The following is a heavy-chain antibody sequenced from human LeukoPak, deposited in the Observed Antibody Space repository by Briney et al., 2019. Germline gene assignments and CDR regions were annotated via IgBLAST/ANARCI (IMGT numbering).Heavy chain of an antibody. CDR3: ARDWDMYYYGSGSYSDY. D-gene: IGHD3-10*01. CDR2: ISSSSSYI. V-gene: IGHV3-21*01. CDR1: GFTFSSYH. J-gene: IGHJ4*02. Sequence: GGSLRLSCAASGFTFSSYHMHWVRQAPGKGLEWVSSISSSSSYIYYADSVKGRFTISRDNAKNSLYLQMNSLRAEDTAVYYCARDWDMYYYGSGSYSDYWGQGTLVTVSS.